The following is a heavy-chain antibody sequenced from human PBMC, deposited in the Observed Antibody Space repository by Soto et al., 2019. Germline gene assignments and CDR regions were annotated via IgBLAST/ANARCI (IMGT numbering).Heavy chain of an antibody. V-gene: IGHV1-69*01. J-gene: IGHJ6*02. Sequence: QVPLVQSGAEVKKPGSSVKVSCKAPGGTFSSYAISWVRQAPGQGLEWVGGIIPIFGTANYAQKFQGRVTITADESTSTGYMELSSLRSEDTSVYYCARSQGASSSLDTYYYYYYGMDVWGQGTTVTVSS. CDR1: GGTFSSYA. CDR2: IIPIFGTA. D-gene: IGHD6-19*01. CDR3: ARSQGASSSLDTYYYYYYGMDV.